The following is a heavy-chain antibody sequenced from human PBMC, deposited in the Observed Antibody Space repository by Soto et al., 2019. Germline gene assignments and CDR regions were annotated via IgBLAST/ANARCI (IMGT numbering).Heavy chain of an antibody. CDR2: IYHSGST. Sequence: SKTLSLTYAVCGGSISSSNWWGWGRQPPGKGLEWIGVIYHSGSTNYNPSLKSRVTISVDKSKNQFSLKLSSVTAADTAVYYCARGDKKQLVLSWGQGTLATVSS. V-gene: IGHV4-4*02. CDR3: ARGDKKQLVLS. J-gene: IGHJ5*02. D-gene: IGHD6-13*01. CDR1: GGSISSSNW.